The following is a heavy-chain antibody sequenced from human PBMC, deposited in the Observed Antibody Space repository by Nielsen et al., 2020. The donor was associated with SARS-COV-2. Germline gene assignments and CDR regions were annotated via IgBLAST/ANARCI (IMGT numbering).Heavy chain of an antibody. CDR1: GFSFSIHA. J-gene: IGHJ3*02. D-gene: IGHD6-13*01. CDR2: INSRGDKR. V-gene: IGHV3-64D*08. CDR3: VNCRTSWLDDDLDDI. Sequence: GESLKISCSASGFSFSIHAMHWVRQAPGKGLEFVSVINSRGDKRYYADSVEDRFTISGDNSKNTLYLEMSRLRPEDTAVYYCVNCRTSWLDDDLDDIWGQGTMVTVSA.